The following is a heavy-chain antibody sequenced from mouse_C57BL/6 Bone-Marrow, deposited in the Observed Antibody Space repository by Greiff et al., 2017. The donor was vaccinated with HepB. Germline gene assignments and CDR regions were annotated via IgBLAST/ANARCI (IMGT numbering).Heavy chain of an antibody. Sequence: QVQLQQPGAELVRPGSSVKLSCKASRYTFTSYWMDWVKQRPGQGLEWIGNIYPSDSETHYNQKFKDKATLTVDKSSSTAYMQLSSLTSEDSAVYYCARSVGWFAYWGQGTLVTVSA. V-gene: IGHV1-61*01. CDR1: RYTFTSYW. CDR3: ARSVGWFAY. D-gene: IGHD1-1*02. CDR2: IYPSDSET. J-gene: IGHJ3*01.